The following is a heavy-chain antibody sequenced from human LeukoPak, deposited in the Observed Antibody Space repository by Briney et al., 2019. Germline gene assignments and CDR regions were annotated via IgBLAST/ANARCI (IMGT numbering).Heavy chain of an antibody. D-gene: IGHD1-26*01. CDR3: AIVGVGATPNYYYYYGMDV. CDR1: GYTLTELS. Sequence: GASVKVSCKVSGYTLTELSMHWVRQAPGKGLEWMGGFDPEDGETIYAQKFQGRVTMTEDTSTDTAYMELSSLRSKDTAVYYCAIVGVGATPNYYYYYGMDVWGQGTTVTVSS. V-gene: IGHV1-24*01. J-gene: IGHJ6*02. CDR2: FDPEDGET.